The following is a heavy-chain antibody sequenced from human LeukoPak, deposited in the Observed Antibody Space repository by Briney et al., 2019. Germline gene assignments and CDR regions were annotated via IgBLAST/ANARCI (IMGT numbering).Heavy chain of an antibody. CDR1: GFTFSNFA. J-gene: IGHJ6*02. D-gene: IGHD3-16*01. CDR2: VTGDSGTT. Sequence: GGSLRLSCVASGFTFSNFAMNWVRQAPGKGLEWVSVVTGDSGTTHYADSVKGRFTISRDNAKNSLYPQMNSLRAEDTALYYCAKDMTRLGYYYGMDVWGQGTTVTVSS. CDR3: AKDMTRLGYYYGMDV. V-gene: IGHV3-43*02.